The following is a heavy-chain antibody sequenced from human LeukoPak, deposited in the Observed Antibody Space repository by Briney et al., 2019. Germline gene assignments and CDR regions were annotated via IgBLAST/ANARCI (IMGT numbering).Heavy chain of an antibody. CDR1: GFTFSNYA. V-gene: IGHV3-7*04. CDR3: ARDRVLLDC. Sequence: GGSLRLSCAASGFTFSNYAMTWVRQAPGTGLEWVANIKQDGSEKYYVDSVKGRFTISRDNAKNSLYLQMNSLRAEDTAVYYCARDRVLLDCWGQGTLVTVSS. J-gene: IGHJ4*02. D-gene: IGHD2-15*01. CDR2: IKQDGSEK.